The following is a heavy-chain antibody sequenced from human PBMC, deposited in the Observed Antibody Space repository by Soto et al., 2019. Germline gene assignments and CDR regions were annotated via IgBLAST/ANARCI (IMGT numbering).Heavy chain of an antibody. CDR1: VFTFSRFE. Sequence: PVGSLRLSCASSVFTFSRFELHCVREAPGKGLEWISYISSSGSTAYYASSVEGRFTISRDNANNSVYLQMDSLRAEDTALYYCTRAAWFTYLSFYRAQGSQVTVCS. CDR2: ISSSGSTA. CDR3: TRAAWFTYLSFY. J-gene: IGHJ4*02. V-gene: IGHV3-48*03. D-gene: IGHD3-10*01.